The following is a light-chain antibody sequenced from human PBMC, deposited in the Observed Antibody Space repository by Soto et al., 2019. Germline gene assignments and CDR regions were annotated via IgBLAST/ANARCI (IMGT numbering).Light chain of an antibody. CDR1: SSDIGGSNY. CDR3: YSSRSSSTTFYV. V-gene: IGLV2-14*03. Sequence: QSALTQPASVSGSPGQSITISCAGTSSDIGGSNYVSWCQQHPGKAPKLMIYGVSNRPSGVSTRFSGSKSGNTASLTISGLQAEDEADYFCYSSRSSSTTFYVFGTGTKLTVL. CDR2: GVS. J-gene: IGLJ1*01.